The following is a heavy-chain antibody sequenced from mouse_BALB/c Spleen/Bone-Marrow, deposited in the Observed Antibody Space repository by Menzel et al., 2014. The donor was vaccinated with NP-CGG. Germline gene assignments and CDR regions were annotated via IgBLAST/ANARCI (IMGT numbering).Heavy chain of an antibody. D-gene: IGHD2-2*01. CDR2: IYPGNSDT. J-gene: IGHJ3*01. CDR3: TRVIYYGYAWFAY. V-gene: IGHV1-5*01. CDR1: GYTFTSYW. Sequence: VQLMDSGTVLARPGASVKMSCKASGYTFTSYWMRWVKQRPGQGLEWIGAIYPGNSDTSYNQKFKGKAKLTAVTSTSTAYMESISMTNEDSADYYCTRVIYYGYAWFAYWGQGTLVTVSA.